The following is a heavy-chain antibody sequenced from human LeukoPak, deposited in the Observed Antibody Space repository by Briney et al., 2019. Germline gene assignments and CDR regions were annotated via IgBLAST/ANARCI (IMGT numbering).Heavy chain of an antibody. D-gene: IGHD3-3*01. Sequence: SETLSLTCTVSGGSISSYYWSWIRQPPGKGLEWIGYIYYSGTTNYNPSLKSRVTISVDTSKNQFSLKLSSVTAADTAVYYCARAIFDGIYYYGMDVWGQGTTVTVSS. V-gene: IGHV4-59*01. CDR1: GGSISSYY. CDR3: ARAIFDGIYYYGMDV. CDR2: IYYSGTT. J-gene: IGHJ6*02.